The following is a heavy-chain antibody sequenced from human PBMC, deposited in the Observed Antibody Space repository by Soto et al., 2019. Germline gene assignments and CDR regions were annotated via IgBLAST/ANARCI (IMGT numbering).Heavy chain of an antibody. J-gene: IGHJ4*02. CDR1: GGSISSYY. V-gene: IGHV4-59*01. CDR3: ARSITMVPHDY. D-gene: IGHD3-10*01. CDR2: IYYSGST. Sequence: QVQLQESGPGLVKPSETLSLTCTVSGGSISSYYWSWIRQPPGKGLEWIGYIYYSGSTNYNPSLKSRVTISVDTSKNQFSLKLSSVTAADTAVYYCARSITMVPHDYWGQGTLVTVSS.